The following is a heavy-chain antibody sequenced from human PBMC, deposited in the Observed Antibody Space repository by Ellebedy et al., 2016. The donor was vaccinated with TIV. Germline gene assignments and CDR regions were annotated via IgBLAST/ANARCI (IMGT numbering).Heavy chain of an antibody. J-gene: IGHJ4*02. Sequence: GGSLRLXXAASGFTFSSYGMHWVRQAPGKGLEWVAVIWYDGSNKYYADSVKGRFTISRDNSKNTLYLQMNSLRAEDTAVYYCANQAGGYYYDGGDGFDYWGQGTLVTVSS. CDR1: GFTFSSYG. CDR3: ANQAGGYYYDGGDGFDY. CDR2: IWYDGSNK. D-gene: IGHD3-22*01. V-gene: IGHV3-33*08.